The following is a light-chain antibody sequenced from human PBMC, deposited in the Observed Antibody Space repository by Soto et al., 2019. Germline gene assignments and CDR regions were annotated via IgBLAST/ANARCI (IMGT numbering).Light chain of an antibody. CDR3: QQSYSTPSIT. V-gene: IGKV1-5*01. J-gene: IGKJ5*01. CDR2: DAS. Sequence: DIQMTQSPSTLSATAGDRVTITCRASQSISSWLAWYQHKPGKAPKLLIYDASNLDSGVPSRFSGSGSGTDFTLTISSPQPEDFATYYCQQSYSTPSITFGQGTRLEIK. CDR1: QSISSW.